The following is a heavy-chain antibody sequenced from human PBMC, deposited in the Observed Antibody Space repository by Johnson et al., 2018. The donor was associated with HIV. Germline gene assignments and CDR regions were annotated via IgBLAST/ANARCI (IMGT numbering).Heavy chain of an antibody. J-gene: IGHJ3*02. V-gene: IGHV3-64*01. Sequence: EKLVESGGGLVQPGGSLRLSCAASGFTFSSYAMHWVRQAPGKGLEYVSAISSDGGSSYSANSVKGRFTISRDNSKNTLFLQMGSLRAEDMAVYYYARRAHDGFDIWGQGTMGPGSS. CDR2: ISSDGGSS. CDR3: ARRAHDGFDI. CDR1: GFTFSSYA.